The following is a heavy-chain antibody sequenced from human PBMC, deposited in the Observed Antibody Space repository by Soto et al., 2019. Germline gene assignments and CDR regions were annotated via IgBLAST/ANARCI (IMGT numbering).Heavy chain of an antibody. CDR2: IYPGDSDT. D-gene: IGHD4-4*01. CDR1: GYSFTSYW. V-gene: IGHV5-51*01. Sequence: GDSLNLSCEGSGYSFTSYWIGWVRQMPGKGLEWMGIIYPGDSDTRYSPSFQGQVTISADKSISTAYLQWSSLKASDTAMYYCARHDHSNVWFDPWGQGTLVTVSS. CDR3: ARHDHSNVWFDP. J-gene: IGHJ5*02.